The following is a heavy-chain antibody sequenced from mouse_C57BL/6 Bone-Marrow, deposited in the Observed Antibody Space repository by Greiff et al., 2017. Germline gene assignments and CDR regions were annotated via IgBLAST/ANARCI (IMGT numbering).Heavy chain of an antibody. V-gene: IGHV1-18*01. CDR1: GYTFTDYN. J-gene: IGHJ1*03. CDR3: ARARGNRLIYYGNYGYFDV. CDR2: INPTNGGT. D-gene: IGHD2-1*01. Sequence: VQLQQSGPELVKPGASVKIPCKASGYTFTDYNMDWVKQSHGKSLEWIGDINPTNGGTIYNQKFKGKATLTVDKSSSTAYMELRLLTSEDTAVYYCARARGNRLIYYGNYGYFDVWGTGTTVTVSS.